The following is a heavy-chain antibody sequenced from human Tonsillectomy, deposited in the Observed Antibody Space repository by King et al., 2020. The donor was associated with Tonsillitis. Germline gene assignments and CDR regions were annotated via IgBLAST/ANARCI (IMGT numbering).Heavy chain of an antibody. V-gene: IGHV4-30-4*07. Sequence: VQLQESGPGLVKPSQTLSLTCAVSGGSISSGGYSWSWIRQPPGKGLEWIGYIYYSGSTYYNPSLKSRVTISVDTSKNQFSLKLSSVTAADTAVCYCARGGSGWTNFDYWGQGTLVTVAS. J-gene: IGHJ4*02. CDR3: ARGGSGWTNFDY. CDR2: IYYSGST. D-gene: IGHD6-19*01. CDR1: GGSISSGGYS.